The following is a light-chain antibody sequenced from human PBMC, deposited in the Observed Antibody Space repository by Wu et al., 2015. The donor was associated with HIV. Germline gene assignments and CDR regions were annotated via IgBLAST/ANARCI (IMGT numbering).Light chain of an antibody. CDR1: QNVSTN. CDR2: GAS. V-gene: IGKV3-15*01. CDR3: QQYTNWPFYT. Sequence: EKVMTQSPPTLSVSPGERATLSCRASQNVSTNLAWYQQKAGQPPRLLLYGASTRATAIPPRFSGSGSETEFTLTISSVQSEDFAVYYCQQYTNWPFYTFGQGTKLEVK. J-gene: IGKJ2*01.